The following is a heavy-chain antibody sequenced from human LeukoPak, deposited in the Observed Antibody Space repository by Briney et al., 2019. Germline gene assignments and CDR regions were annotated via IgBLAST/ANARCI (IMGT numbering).Heavy chain of an antibody. CDR3: ARGRPAAPRAFDI. CDR2: IYYSGST. Sequence: SETLSLTCTVSGGSISSYYWSWIRQPPGKGLEWIGYIYYSGSTNYNPSLKSRVTISVDTSKNQFSLKLSSVTAADTAVYYCARGRPAAPRAFDIWGQGTMVTVSS. CDR1: GGSISSYY. D-gene: IGHD2-2*01. J-gene: IGHJ3*02. V-gene: IGHV4-59*12.